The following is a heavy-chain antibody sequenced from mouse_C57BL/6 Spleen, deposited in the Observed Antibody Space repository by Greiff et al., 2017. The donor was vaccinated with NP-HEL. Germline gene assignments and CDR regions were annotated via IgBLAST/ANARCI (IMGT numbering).Heavy chain of an antibody. Sequence: VQLQQPGAELVKPGASVKMSCKASGYTFTSYWITWVKQRPGQGLEWIGDIYPGSGSTNYNEKFKSKATLTVDTSSSTAYMQLSSLTSEDSAVDYCARDGLRTRSFDYWGQGTTLTVSS. J-gene: IGHJ2*01. CDR1: GYTFTSYW. D-gene: IGHD1-1*01. V-gene: IGHV1-55*01. CDR3: ARDGLRTRSFDY. CDR2: IYPGSGST.